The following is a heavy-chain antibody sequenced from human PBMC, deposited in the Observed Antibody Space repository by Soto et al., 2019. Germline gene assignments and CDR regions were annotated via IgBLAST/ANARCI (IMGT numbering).Heavy chain of an antibody. CDR2: ISAYNGNT. J-gene: IGHJ6*02. CDR1: GYTFTSYG. CDR3: ALTALPQAIGQFLYYYCGMDV. D-gene: IGHD2-21*02. Sequence: GASVKVSCKASGYTFTSYGISWVRQAPGQGLEWMGWISAYNGNTNYAQKLQGRVTMTTDTSTSTAYMELRSLRSDDTAVYYCALTALPQAIGQFLYYYCGMDVWGQGTTVTVYS. V-gene: IGHV1-18*04.